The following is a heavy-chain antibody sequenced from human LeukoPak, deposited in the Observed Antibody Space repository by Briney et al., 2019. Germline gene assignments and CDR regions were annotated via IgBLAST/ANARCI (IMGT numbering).Heavy chain of an antibody. CDR2: ITQSGST. CDR3: ANAFPRRAFDF. J-gene: IGHJ3*01. Sequence: SETLSLTCAVVGESFCSYYWSWIRQPPGKGLEWIGEITQSGSTNYNPSLKSRVTISADTSKNQFTLKLTSLTAADTSVYYCANAFPRRAFDFWGPGTMVTVSS. CDR1: GESFCSYY. V-gene: IGHV4-34*01.